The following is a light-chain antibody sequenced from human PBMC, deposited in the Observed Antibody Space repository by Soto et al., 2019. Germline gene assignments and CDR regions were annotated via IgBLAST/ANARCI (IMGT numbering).Light chain of an antibody. J-gene: IGLJ2*01. Sequence: QSVLTQPPSVSGAPGQRVTMSCTGSSSNIGAGCDVHWYQHLPGTAPKLLIYGNTNRPSGVPHRFSGSKSGTSASLAITGLQAEDEADYYCQSYDTSLSGPVVFGGGTKLTVL. CDR3: QSYDTSLSGPVV. CDR2: GNT. CDR1: SSNIGAGCD. V-gene: IGLV1-40*01.